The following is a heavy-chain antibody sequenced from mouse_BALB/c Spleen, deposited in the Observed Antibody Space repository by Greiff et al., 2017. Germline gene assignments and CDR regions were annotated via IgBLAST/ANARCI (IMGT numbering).Heavy chain of an antibody. D-gene: IGHD2-3*01. Sequence: EVMLVESGGDLVKPGGSLKLSCAASGFTFSSYGMSWVRQTPDKRLEWVATISSGGSYTYYPDSVKGRFTISRDNAKNTLYLQMSSLRSEDTAMYYCARPYAGYFLAWFAYWGQGTLVTVSA. CDR1: GFTFSSYG. CDR2: ISSGGSYT. CDR3: ARPYAGYFLAWFAY. J-gene: IGHJ3*01. V-gene: IGHV5-6*01.